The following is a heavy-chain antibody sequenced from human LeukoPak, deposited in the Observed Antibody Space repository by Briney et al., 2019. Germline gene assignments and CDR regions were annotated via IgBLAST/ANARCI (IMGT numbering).Heavy chain of an antibody. D-gene: IGHD3-22*01. CDR3: ARERYYDSSGYDY. V-gene: IGHV3-48*03. J-gene: IGHJ4*02. Sequence: GGSLRLSCAASGFTFSHYEMNWVRQAPGKGLEWISYIRSSGTTIYYADSVKGRFTISRDNAKNSLYLQMNSLRAENTAVYYCARERYYDSSGYDYWGRGTLVTVSS. CDR1: GFTFSHYE. CDR2: IRSSGTTI.